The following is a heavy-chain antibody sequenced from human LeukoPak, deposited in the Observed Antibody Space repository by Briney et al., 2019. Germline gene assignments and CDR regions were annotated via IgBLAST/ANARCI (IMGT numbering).Heavy chain of an antibody. CDR1: GGSISSYY. J-gene: IGHJ2*01. V-gene: IGHV4-59*01. CDR3: ARVYYSSSYDYWYFDL. CDR2: IYYSGST. D-gene: IGHD6-13*01. Sequence: SETLSLTCTVSGGSISSYYWSWVRQPPGKGLEWIGYIYYSGSTNYNPSLKSRVTISVDTSKNQFSLKLSSVTAADTAVYYCARVYYSSSYDYWYFDLWGRGTLVTVSS.